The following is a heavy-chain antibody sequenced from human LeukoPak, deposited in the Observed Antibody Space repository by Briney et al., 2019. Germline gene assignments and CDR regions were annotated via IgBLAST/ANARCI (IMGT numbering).Heavy chain of an antibody. V-gene: IGHV4-34*01. J-gene: IGHJ5*02. Sequence: SETLSLTCAVYGGSFSGYYWSWIRQPPGKGLEWIGEINHSGSTNYNPSLKSRVTISVDTSKNQFSLKLSSVTAADTAVYYCASSGSYYPIFFDPWGQGTLVTVSS. CDR2: INHSGST. D-gene: IGHD1-26*01. CDR3: ASSGSYYPIFFDP. CDR1: GGSFSGYY.